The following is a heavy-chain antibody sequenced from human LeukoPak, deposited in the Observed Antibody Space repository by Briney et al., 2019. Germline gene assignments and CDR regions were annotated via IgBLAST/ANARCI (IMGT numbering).Heavy chain of an antibody. D-gene: IGHD6-19*01. CDR1: GFTFSSYS. J-gene: IGHJ4*02. V-gene: IGHV3-21*01. Sequence: GGSLRLSCAASGFTFSSYSMNWVRQAPGKGLEWVSSISSSSSYIYYADSVKGRFTIFRDNAKNSLYLQMNSLRAEDTAVYYCARADSSGWFLFDYWGQGTLVTVSS. CDR2: ISSSSSYI. CDR3: ARADSSGWFLFDY.